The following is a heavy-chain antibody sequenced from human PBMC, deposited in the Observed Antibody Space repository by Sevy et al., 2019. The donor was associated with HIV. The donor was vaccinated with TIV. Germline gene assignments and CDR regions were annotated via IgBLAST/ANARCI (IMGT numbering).Heavy chain of an antibody. V-gene: IGHV3-23*01. D-gene: IGHD6-13*01. CDR1: GFIFSSYV. CDR2: ISGSGGYT. CDR3: EAITTAGRDY. J-gene: IGHJ4*02. Sequence: GGSLRLSCAASGFIFSSYVMTWVRQAPGKGLEWVSTISGSGGYTYYAESVKGRFTISRDNSNNILYLQMNSLRAEDTAVYYCEAITTAGRDYWVQGTLVTVSS.